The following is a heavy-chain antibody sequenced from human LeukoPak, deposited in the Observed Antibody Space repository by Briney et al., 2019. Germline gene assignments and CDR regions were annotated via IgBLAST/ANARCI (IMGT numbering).Heavy chain of an antibody. D-gene: IGHD2-15*01. J-gene: IGHJ6*02. CDR2: IYYTGAT. CDR1: GGSISGYF. Sequence: NPSETLSLTCTVSGGSISGYFWSCIRQPSGQGLEFIGYIYYTGATLYNPSLKSRVTMSVDTSKNQFSLKLSSVTAADTAVYYCARHDPVGYYQHGMDVWGQGTTVTVSS. CDR3: ARHDPVGYYQHGMDV. V-gene: IGHV4-59*08.